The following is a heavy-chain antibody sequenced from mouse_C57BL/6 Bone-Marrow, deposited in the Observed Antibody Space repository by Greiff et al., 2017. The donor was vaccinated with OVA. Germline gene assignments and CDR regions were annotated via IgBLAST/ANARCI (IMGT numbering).Heavy chain of an antibody. Sequence: EVQLVESGGDLVKPGGSLKLSCAASGFTFSSYGMSWVRQTPDKRLEWVASISSGGSYTDYPDSVKGRFTFARDNAKNTLYLQMSSLKSEDTAMYYCARHSSGYVDYVDYWGQGTTLTVSS. CDR3: ARHSSGYVDYVDY. D-gene: IGHD3-2*02. CDR2: ISSGGSYT. J-gene: IGHJ2*01. V-gene: IGHV5-6*01. CDR1: GFTFSSYG.